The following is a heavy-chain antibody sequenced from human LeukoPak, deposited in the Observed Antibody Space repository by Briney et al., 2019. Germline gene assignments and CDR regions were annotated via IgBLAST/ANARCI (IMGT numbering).Heavy chain of an antibody. V-gene: IGHV3-48*03. J-gene: IGHJ4*02. Sequence: PGGSLRLSCAASGFTFSSYEMNWVRQAPGKGLEWVSYISSSDSTIYYADSVKGRFTISRDNAKNSLCLQMNSLRAEDTAVYYCARGLGYCSGGSCDYWGQGTLVTVSS. CDR3: ARGLGYCSGGSCDY. CDR2: ISSSDSTI. D-gene: IGHD2-15*01. CDR1: GFTFSSYE.